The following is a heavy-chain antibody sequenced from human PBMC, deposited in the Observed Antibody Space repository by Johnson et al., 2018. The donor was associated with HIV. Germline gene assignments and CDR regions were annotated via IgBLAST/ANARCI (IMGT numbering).Heavy chain of an antibody. Sequence: VQLVESGGGLAQPGGSLRLSCAASGFTFSSYAMSWVRQAPGKGLEWVSYISSSGTNIYYADSVKGRFSISRDNAKSSLYLQMNSLRAEDTALYYCAREGEPDGFDIWGQGTMVTVSS. CDR2: ISSSGTNI. J-gene: IGHJ3*02. CDR3: AREGEPDGFDI. D-gene: IGHD3-16*01. CDR1: GFTFSSYA. V-gene: IGHV3-48*04.